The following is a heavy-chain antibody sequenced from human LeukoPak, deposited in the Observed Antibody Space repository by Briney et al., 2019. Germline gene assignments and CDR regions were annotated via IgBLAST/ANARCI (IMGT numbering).Heavy chain of an antibody. CDR1: GFTLSTDS. J-gene: IGHJ4*02. CDR3: VRDNPRCCGVVPVNIDDF. V-gene: IGHV3-48*01. D-gene: IGHD2-15*01. CDR2: ISYDSAIK. Sequence: PGGSLRLSCAASGFTLSTDSMNWVRQALGKGLVWISYISYDSAIKYYADSVRGRFTISRDNAKNSLSLQMHSLRAEDTAVYYCVRDNPRCCGVVPVNIDDFWGQGTLVTVSS.